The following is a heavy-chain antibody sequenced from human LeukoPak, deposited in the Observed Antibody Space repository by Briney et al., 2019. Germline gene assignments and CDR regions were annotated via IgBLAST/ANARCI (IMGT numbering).Heavy chain of an antibody. Sequence: ASVKVSCKVSGYTLTELSMHWVRQAPGKGLEWMGGFDPEDSETIYAQKVQGRVTMTEDTSTDTAYMELSSLRSEDTAVYYCATPPPDSSGYYLGYWGQGTLVTVSS. J-gene: IGHJ4*02. CDR2: FDPEDSET. V-gene: IGHV1-24*01. D-gene: IGHD3-22*01. CDR3: ATPPPDSSGYYLGY. CDR1: GYTLTELS.